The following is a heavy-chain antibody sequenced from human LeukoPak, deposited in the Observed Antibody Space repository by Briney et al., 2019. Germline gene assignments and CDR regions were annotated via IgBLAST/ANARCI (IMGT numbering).Heavy chain of an antibody. Sequence: GASVKVSCKASGYTFTGYYMHWVRQAPGQGLELMGWINPNSGGTNYAQKFQGRVTMTRDTSISTAYMELSRLRSDDTAVYYCARDPRYSYGNFDYWGQGTLVTVSS. V-gene: IGHV1-2*02. CDR3: ARDPRYSYGNFDY. CDR2: INPNSGGT. J-gene: IGHJ4*02. D-gene: IGHD5-18*01. CDR1: GYTFTGYY.